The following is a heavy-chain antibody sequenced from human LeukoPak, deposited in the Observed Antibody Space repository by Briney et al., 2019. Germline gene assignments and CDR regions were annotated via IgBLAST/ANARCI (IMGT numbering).Heavy chain of an antibody. V-gene: IGHV1-2*02. CDR3: ARDDILTGYYSDYYYYMDV. Sequence: ASVKVSCKASGYTFTGYYMHWVRQAPGQGLEWMGWINPNSGVTDYAQNFQGRVTMTRDTSISTAYMELSRLRSDDTAVYYCARDDILTGYYSDYYYYMDVWGKGTTVTISS. CDR1: GYTFTGYY. J-gene: IGHJ6*03. CDR2: INPNSGVT. D-gene: IGHD3-9*01.